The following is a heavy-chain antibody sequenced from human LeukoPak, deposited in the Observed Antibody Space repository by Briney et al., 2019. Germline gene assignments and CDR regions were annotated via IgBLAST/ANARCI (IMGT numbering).Heavy chain of an antibody. J-gene: IGHJ6*02. CDR1: GFTFSDYY. D-gene: IGHD3-10*01. CDR2: ICSSGSTI. V-gene: IGHV3-11*01. Sequence: GSLRLSCAASGFTFSDYYLSLIRQAPGEGLEGVSLICSSGSTIYYADSVKGRFTISRDNAKNSLYLQMNSLRAEDTAVYYCARAGSGSYPYYYYGMDVWGQGTTVTVSS. CDR3: ARAGSGSYPYYYYGMDV.